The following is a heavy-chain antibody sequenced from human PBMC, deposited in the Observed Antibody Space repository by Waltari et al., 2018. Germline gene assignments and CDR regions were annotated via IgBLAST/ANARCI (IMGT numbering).Heavy chain of an antibody. V-gene: IGHV3-23*01. CDR1: GFTFSRSA. CDR3: AKGANPQHPYHFEN. Sequence: EVQLLESGGGLVQPGGSLRLSCAASGFTFSRSAMSWVRQAPGKGMEGVSGISGSGDRTDDAESVQGRFTSSRDNSKNTLSLQMNSLRVEDTAIYYCAKGANPQHPYHFENWGQGTLVTVSS. J-gene: IGHJ4*02. CDR2: ISGSGDRT.